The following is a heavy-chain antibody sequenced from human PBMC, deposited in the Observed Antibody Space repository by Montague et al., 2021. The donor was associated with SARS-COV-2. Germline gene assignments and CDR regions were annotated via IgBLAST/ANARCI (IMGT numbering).Heavy chain of an antibody. J-gene: IGHJ6*03. Sequence: SETLSLTCAVYGGSFSGYYWSWIRRPPGKGLEWIGEINHSGSTNHNPSLKSRVTISVDTSKNQFSLKLSSVTAADTAVYYCARARQDVVVPALGIGAYYYYYYMDVWGKGTTVTVSS. CDR2: INHSGST. D-gene: IGHD2-2*01. CDR1: GGSFSGYY. CDR3: ARARQDVVVPALGIGAYYYYYYMDV. V-gene: IGHV4-34*01.